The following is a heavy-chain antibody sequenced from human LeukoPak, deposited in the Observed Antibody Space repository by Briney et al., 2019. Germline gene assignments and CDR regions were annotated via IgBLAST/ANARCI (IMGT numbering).Heavy chain of an antibody. Sequence: GGSLRLSCVASGFILRNYAMTWVRQAPGKGLEWVSTISGSGGATYYADSVKGRFTISRDNSKNTLYLRINSLRADDTAVYYCASPPLTFCGGDCYSQPFDYWGQGTLVIVSS. CDR1: GFILRNYA. J-gene: IGHJ4*02. D-gene: IGHD2-21*01. CDR3: ASPPLTFCGGDCYSQPFDY. V-gene: IGHV3-23*01. CDR2: ISGSGGAT.